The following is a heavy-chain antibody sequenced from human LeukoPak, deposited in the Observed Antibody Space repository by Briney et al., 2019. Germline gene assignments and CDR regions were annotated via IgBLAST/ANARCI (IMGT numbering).Heavy chain of an antibody. CDR3: ARRYYDSRGLGYFDL. V-gene: IGHV4-59*08. CDR1: GGSISSYY. Sequence: KPSETLSLTCTVSGGSISSYYWSWIRQPPGKGLEWIGYIYYSGSTNYNPSLKSRVTISVDTSKNQFSLKLSSATAADTAVYYCARRYYDSRGLGYFDLWGRGTLVTVSS. D-gene: IGHD3-22*01. CDR2: IYYSGST. J-gene: IGHJ2*01.